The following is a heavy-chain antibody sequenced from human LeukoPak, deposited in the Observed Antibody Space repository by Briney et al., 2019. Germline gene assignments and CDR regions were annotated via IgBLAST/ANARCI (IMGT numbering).Heavy chain of an antibody. V-gene: IGHV3-7*01. J-gene: IGHJ4*02. CDR2: IKQDGSEK. D-gene: IGHD2-15*01. Sequence: GGSLRLSCVASGFTFSSYWMSWVRQAPGKGLEWVANIKQDGSEKYYVDSVKGRFTISRDNAKSSLYLQMNGLRAEDTAVYYCARMYCSGGSCYQFDYGGQGTLVTVSS. CDR1: GFTFSSYW. CDR3: ARMYCSGGSCYQFDY.